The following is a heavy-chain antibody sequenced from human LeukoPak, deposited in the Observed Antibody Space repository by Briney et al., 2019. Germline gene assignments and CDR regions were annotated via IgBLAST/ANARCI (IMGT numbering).Heavy chain of an antibody. V-gene: IGHV4-59*01. Sequence: SETLSLTCTVSGGSISSYYWSWIRQPPGKGLEWIGYIYYSGSTNYNPSLKSRVTISVDTSKNQFSLKLSSVTAADTAVYYCARVLRWKGGDAFDIWGQGTMVTVSS. D-gene: IGHD4-23*01. CDR1: GGSISSYY. CDR3: ARVLRWKGGDAFDI. CDR2: IYYSGST. J-gene: IGHJ3*02.